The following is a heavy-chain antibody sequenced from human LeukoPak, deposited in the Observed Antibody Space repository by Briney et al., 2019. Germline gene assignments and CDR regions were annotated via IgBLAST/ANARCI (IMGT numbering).Heavy chain of an antibody. CDR2: IHYSGST. CDR1: DGSISSYY. CDR3: ARWGHFDTSGYFVVDY. J-gene: IGHJ4*02. V-gene: IGHV4-59*01. D-gene: IGHD3-22*01. Sequence: PSETLSLTCSISDGSISSYYWNWIRQSPGKGLEWIGHIHYSGSTHYNPSLQSRVSISIDTSKNHFSLKLRSVTAVDTTVYYCARWGHFDTSGYFVVDYWGQGTLVTVSS.